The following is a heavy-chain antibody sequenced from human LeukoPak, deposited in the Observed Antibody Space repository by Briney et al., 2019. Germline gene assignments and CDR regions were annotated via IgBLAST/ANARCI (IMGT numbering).Heavy chain of an antibody. J-gene: IGHJ5*02. Sequence: GGSLRLSRAASGFTFSSYAMSWVRQAPGKGLEWVSGVNDGGGSTYYADSVQGRFTISRDNSKNTLYLQMNSLRAEDTAAYFCAQNQWEFLAWGQGTLVTVSS. D-gene: IGHD1-26*01. CDR1: GFTFSSYA. CDR3: AQNQWEFLA. V-gene: IGHV3-23*01. CDR2: VNDGGGST.